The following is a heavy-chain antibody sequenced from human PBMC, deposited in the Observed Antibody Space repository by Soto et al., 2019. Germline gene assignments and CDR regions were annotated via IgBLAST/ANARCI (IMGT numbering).Heavy chain of an antibody. CDR3: ARREIQGPIDY. D-gene: IGHD1-26*01. Sequence: SETLSLTCTVSGYPISSSNWWGWIRQPPGKGLEWIGYIYYSGTTYYNPSLKSRVTMSVDTSKNQFSLKLTSVTAVDTAVYYCARREIQGPIDYWGQGTLVTVSS. CDR2: IYYSGTT. J-gene: IGHJ4*02. V-gene: IGHV4-28*01. CDR1: GYPISSSNW.